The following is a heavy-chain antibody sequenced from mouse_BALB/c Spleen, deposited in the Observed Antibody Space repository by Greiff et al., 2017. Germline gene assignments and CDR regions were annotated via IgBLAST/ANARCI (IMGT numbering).Heavy chain of an antibody. D-gene: IGHD1-1*01. CDR1: GYTFTSYW. J-gene: IGHJ1*01. V-gene: IGHV1-87*01. CDR3: ARGIYYGSSYWYFDV. Sequence: VQLQQSGADLARPGASVKLSCKASGYTFTSYWMQWVQQRPGKGLEWIAAIYPGDGDTRYTQKFKGKSTLTADKSASTAYMQLSSLASEDSAVFYCARGIYYGSSYWYFDVWGAGTTVTVSS. CDR2: IYPGDGDT.